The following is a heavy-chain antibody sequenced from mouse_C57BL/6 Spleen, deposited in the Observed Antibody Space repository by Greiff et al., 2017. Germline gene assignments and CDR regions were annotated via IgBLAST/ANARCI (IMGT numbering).Heavy chain of an antibody. CDR2: VYPYNGGT. J-gene: IGHJ2*01. CDR1: GFTFTDYY. CDR3: VREDYGSSRYYFDY. D-gene: IGHD1-1*01. Sequence: VQLQQSGPVLVKPGPSVKISCKASGFTFTDYYMHWVKQSHGKSLEWIGLVYPYNGGTSYNQKFKGKATLTVDTSSSTCYMELNRLTSADSAVYYCVREDYGSSRYYFDYWGQGTTLTVSS. V-gene: IGHV1-36*01.